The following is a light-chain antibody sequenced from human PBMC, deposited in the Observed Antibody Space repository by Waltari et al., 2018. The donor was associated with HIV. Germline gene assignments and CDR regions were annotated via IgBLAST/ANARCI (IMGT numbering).Light chain of an antibody. J-gene: IGKJ4*01. V-gene: IGKV1-13*02. CDR2: DAS. Sequence: AIQVTQSPSSLSASVGDRVIITCRTSQDIRTSLAWYQLITGRAPQLLLSDASTLQSGVPSRFIGIGSGTTFTLNISRLHSEDFASYYCQQFSSFPLTFGGGTKIQIK. CDR1: QDIRTS. CDR3: QQFSSFPLT.